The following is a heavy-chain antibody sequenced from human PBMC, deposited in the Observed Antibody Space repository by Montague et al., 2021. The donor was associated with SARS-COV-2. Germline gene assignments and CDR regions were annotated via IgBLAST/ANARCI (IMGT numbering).Heavy chain of an antibody. J-gene: IGHJ5*01. Sequence: SLRLSCAASGFNFSHYYMSWIRQAPGKGLEWLSWISGSGSPIYYSDSVKGRFTISRDHAKNSVYLQMTSLRAEDTATYYCASATGLNTAGWYEFEFWGQGTLVTVSS. CDR1: GFNFSHYY. CDR3: ASATGLNTAGWYEFEF. CDR2: ISGSGSPI. D-gene: IGHD6-19*01. V-gene: IGHV3-11*01.